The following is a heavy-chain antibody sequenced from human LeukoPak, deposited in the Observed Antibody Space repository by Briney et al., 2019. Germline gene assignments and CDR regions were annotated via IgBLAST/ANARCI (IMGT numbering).Heavy chain of an antibody. CDR3: ARGGKGSSGYTDY. CDR1: GFTFSSYG. V-gene: IGHV3-33*01. J-gene: IGHJ4*02. D-gene: IGHD3-22*01. CDR2: IWYDGSNK. Sequence: AGGSLRLSCAASGFTFSSYGMHWVRQAPGKGLEWVAVIWYDGSNKYYADSVKGRFTISRDNSKYTLYLQMNSLRAEDTAVYYCARGGKGSSGYTDYWGQGTLVTVSS.